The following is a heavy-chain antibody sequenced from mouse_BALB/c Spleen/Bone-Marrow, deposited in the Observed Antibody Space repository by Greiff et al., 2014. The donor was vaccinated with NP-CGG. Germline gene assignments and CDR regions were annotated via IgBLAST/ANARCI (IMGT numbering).Heavy chain of an antibody. CDR2: IHPGTGST. Sequence: VKLQESGPELVKPGASVKMSCKASGYTFTDYIISWVKQRVGQGLEWIGEIHPGTGSTYYNEKFKGKATLTADKSSNIAYMQLSSLTSEDSAVYFCARRKNVWFAYWGQGTLVTVSA. V-gene: IGHV1-77*01. CDR3: ARRKNVWFAY. J-gene: IGHJ3*01. CDR1: GYTFTDYI.